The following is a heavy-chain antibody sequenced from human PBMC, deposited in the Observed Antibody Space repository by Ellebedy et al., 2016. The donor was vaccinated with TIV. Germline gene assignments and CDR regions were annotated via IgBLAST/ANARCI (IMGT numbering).Heavy chain of an antibody. Sequence: GGSLRLXXAASGFTFSSYSMNWVRQAPGKGLEWVSYISSSSSTIYYADSVKGRFTISRDNAKNSLYLQMNSLRAEDTAVYYCARDTARILFDPWGQGTLVTVSS. CDR1: GFTFSSYS. CDR2: ISSSSSTI. J-gene: IGHJ5*02. D-gene: IGHD4-17*01. V-gene: IGHV3-48*04. CDR3: ARDTARILFDP.